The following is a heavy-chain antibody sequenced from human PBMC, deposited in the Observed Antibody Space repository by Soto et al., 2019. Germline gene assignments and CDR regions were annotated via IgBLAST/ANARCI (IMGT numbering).Heavy chain of an antibody. V-gene: IGHV3-30-3*01. Sequence: QVQLVESGGGVVQPGTSLRLSCAASGITLRSYAMHWVRQAPGKGLEWVALISYDGSNKYYADSVEGRFTISKDNFKNTQDLQMNSLRLEDTAVYYCTTLRGLDFWGQGATVTVSS. CDR3: TTLRGLDF. J-gene: IGHJ6*02. CDR2: ISYDGSNK. D-gene: IGHD3-16*01. CDR1: GITLRSYA.